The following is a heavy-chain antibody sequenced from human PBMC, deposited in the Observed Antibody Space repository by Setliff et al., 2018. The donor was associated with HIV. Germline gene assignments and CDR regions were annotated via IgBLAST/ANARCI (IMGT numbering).Heavy chain of an antibody. Sequence: PGASLKISCNTSGYSFDIYWIGWVRQMPGKGLEWVAVISPRDSDARYSPSFQGQVTISVDKSISATYLQWSSLKASDTAIYYCARQTLHSYGQTGGFEYWGQGALVTVSS. CDR1: GYSFDIYW. CDR2: ISPRDSDA. V-gene: IGHV5-51*01. J-gene: IGHJ4*02. CDR3: ARQTLHSYGQTGGFEY. D-gene: IGHD5-18*01.